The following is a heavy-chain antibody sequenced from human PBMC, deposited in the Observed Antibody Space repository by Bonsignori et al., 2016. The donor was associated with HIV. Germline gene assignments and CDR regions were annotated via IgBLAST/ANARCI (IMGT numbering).Heavy chain of an antibody. CDR3: APRTRGNDAFDI. V-gene: IGHV4-39*07. Sequence: PGKGLEWIGSVYYGGFTYYNPSLKSRVTISEDTSKNQFSLKVRSVTAADTAVYYCAPRTRGNDAFDIWGQGTVVTVSS. J-gene: IGHJ3*02. D-gene: IGHD3-16*01. CDR2: VYYGGFT.